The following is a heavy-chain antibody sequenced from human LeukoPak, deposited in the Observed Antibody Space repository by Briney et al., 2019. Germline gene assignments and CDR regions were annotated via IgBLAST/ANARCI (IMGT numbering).Heavy chain of an antibody. D-gene: IGHD3-10*01. J-gene: IGHJ3*02. V-gene: IGHV3-7*01. CDR2: IKQDGSEK. Sequence: PGGSLRLSCAASGFTLSSYWMNWVRQAPGKGLEWVANIKQDGSEKYYVDSVKGRFTISRDNAKNSLYLQMNSLRGEDTAVYYCAGPPQASSFDIWGQGTMVTVSS. CDR1: GFTLSSYW. CDR3: AGPPQASSFDI.